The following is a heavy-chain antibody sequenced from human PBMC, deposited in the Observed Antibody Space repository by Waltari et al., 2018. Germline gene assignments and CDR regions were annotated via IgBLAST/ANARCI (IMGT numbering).Heavy chain of an antibody. CDR2: VQPNGGAT. CDR3: ARAGSSLVWGVAE. V-gene: IGHV1-46*04. Sequence: QVQLLQSGAEVKKPGASVKVSCKASGYIFTNFYMHWVRQAPGQGLEWMGVVQPNGGATTYAQKLQDRVTMTSDTATSTVYMELTSLRSEDRAVYYCARAGSSLVWGVAEWGQGTLLTVSS. J-gene: IGHJ4*02. D-gene: IGHD3-10*02. CDR1: GYIFTNFY.